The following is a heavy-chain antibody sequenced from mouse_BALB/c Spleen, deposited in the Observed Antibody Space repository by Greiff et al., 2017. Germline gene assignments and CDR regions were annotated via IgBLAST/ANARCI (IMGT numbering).Heavy chain of an antibody. Sequence: QVQLQQPGADLVKPGASVKLSCTASGYTFTSYWMHWVNQRPGQGLEWCGEIIPSNGRTNYNAKFKSKATLTVDKSSSTAYMQLSSLTSEDSAVYYCARNYVYYFDYWGQGTTLTVSS. V-gene: IGHV1S81*02. CDR3: ARNYVYYFDY. CDR2: IIPSNGRT. D-gene: IGHD1-1*01. J-gene: IGHJ2*01. CDR1: GYTFTSYW.